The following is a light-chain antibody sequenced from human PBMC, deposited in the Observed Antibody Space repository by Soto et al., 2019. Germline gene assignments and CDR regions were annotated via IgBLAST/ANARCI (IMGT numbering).Light chain of an antibody. CDR3: QNSNRHLCT. CDR1: QTISNW. Sequence: DIQMTQSPSSLSASVGDRVTITCRASQTISNWLAWYQQKPGRAPTLLIYAASTLESGVPARFSGRGSGTECTLTISSLQPDEFATYYCQNSNRHLCTFGQGTKLEIK. J-gene: IGKJ2*02. CDR2: AAS. V-gene: IGKV1-5*01.